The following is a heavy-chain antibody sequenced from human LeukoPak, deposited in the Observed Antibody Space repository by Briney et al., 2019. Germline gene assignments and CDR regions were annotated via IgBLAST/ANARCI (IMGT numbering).Heavy chain of an antibody. J-gene: IGHJ4*02. CDR1: GFTFNTFA. V-gene: IGHV3-64D*06. CDR2: ISDNGGTT. CDR3: VTQGDGYYSGPFDY. Sequence: GGSLRLSCLASGFTFNTFAMHWVRQAPGKGLEYVSSISDNGGTTYYADSVKGRFTISRDNSKNTLYLQISSLKAEDTAVYFCVTQGDGYYSGPFDYWGQGTLVTVSS. D-gene: IGHD3-22*01.